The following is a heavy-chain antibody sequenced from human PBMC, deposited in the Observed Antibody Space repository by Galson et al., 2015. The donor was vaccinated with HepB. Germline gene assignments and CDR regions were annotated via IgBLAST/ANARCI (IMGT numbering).Heavy chain of an antibody. J-gene: IGHJ5*02. D-gene: IGHD1-26*01. Sequence: SLRLSCAASGFTFSDHYMDWVRQAPGKGLEWVGRSRNRANSYTTEYAASVKGRFTISRDDSKNSLYLQMNSLKTEDTAVYYCARASYSGSYYFSTWGQGTLVTVSS. V-gene: IGHV3-72*01. CDR3: ARASYSGSYYFST. CDR1: GFTFSDHY. CDR2: SRNRANSYTT.